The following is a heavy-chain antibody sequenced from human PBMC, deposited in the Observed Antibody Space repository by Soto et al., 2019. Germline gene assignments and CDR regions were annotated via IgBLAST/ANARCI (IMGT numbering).Heavy chain of an antibody. Sequence: GGSLRLSCAASGFTVSSNYMSWVRQAPGKGLEWVSVIYSGGSTYYADSVKGRFTISRDNSKNTLYLQMNSLRAEDTAVYYCARVDIVANFLFDIWGQGTMVTVSS. CDR1: GFTVSSNY. V-gene: IGHV3-66*01. CDR2: IYSGGST. CDR3: ARVDIVANFLFDI. J-gene: IGHJ3*02. D-gene: IGHD5-12*01.